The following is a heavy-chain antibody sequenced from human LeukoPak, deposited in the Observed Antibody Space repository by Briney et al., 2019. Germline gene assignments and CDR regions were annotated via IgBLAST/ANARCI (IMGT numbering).Heavy chain of an antibody. CDR1: GFTFSAYW. CDR2: IKQDGSER. CDR3: ARGRQGMWLFDY. Sequence: GGSLRLSCAASGFTFSAYWMNWVRQAPGKGLEWVANIKQDGSERYYVDSVKGRFTISRDNAKKLLSLQMNSLRGDDTAVYYCARGRQGMWLFDYRGQGALVTVAS. D-gene: IGHD3-22*01. J-gene: IGHJ4*02. V-gene: IGHV3-7*05.